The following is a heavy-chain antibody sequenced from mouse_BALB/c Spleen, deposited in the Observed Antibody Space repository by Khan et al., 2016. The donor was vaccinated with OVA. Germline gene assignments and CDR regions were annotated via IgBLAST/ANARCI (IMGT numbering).Heavy chain of an antibody. Sequence: QVQLQQPGAELARPGASVKLSCKASGYTFTDYYINWVKQRTGQGLEWIGEISPGRGDTYYNEKFKGKATLTADKSSSTVYMQLSSLTAEASAVYFCARRNYFGYTFAYWGQGTLVTVSA. J-gene: IGHJ3*01. CDR3: ARRNYFGYTFAY. CDR2: ISPGRGDT. V-gene: IGHV1-77*01. D-gene: IGHD1-2*01. CDR1: GYTFTDYY.